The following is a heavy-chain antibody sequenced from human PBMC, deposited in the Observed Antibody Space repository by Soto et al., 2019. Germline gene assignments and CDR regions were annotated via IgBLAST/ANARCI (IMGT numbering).Heavy chain of an antibody. J-gene: IGHJ6*02. CDR2: ISYDGSYK. Sequence: GGSLILSCAASGFTFSYYCMHWVRQAPGKGLEWVGLISYDGSYKYYAESMKGRFTISRDNSKNTLYLQLNSLRAADTAVYYCAKDPTYDSSGYYFYYGMDVWGQGTTVTVSS. V-gene: IGHV3-30*18. D-gene: IGHD3-22*01. CDR1: GFTFSYYC. CDR3: AKDPTYDSSGYYFYYGMDV.